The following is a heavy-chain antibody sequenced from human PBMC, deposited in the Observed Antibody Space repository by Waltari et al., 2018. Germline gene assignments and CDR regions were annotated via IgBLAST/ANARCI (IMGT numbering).Heavy chain of an antibody. CDR2: ISWNSGSI. J-gene: IGHJ4*02. CDR1: GFTFDDYA. Sequence: EVQLVESGGGLVQPGRSLRLSCAASGFTFDDYAMHWVRQAPGKGLEWVSGISWNSGSIGYADSVKGRFTISRDNAKNSLYLQMNSLRAEDMALYYCAKEAGVGTIFDYWGQGTLVTVSS. D-gene: IGHD6-19*01. V-gene: IGHV3-9*03. CDR3: AKEAGVGTIFDY.